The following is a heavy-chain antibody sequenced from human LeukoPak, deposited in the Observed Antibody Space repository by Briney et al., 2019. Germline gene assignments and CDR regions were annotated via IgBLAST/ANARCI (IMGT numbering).Heavy chain of an antibody. CDR3: ARGEYYYGSGSLNY. D-gene: IGHD3-10*01. CDR1: GGSISSYC. Sequence: PSETLSLTCIASGGSISSYCWSWIRQPPGKGLEWIGYIYYSGSTNYNPSLKSRVTISVDTSKNQFSLKLSSVTAADTAVYYCARGEYYYGSGSLNYWGQGTLVTVSS. J-gene: IGHJ4*02. CDR2: IYYSGST. V-gene: IGHV4-59*01.